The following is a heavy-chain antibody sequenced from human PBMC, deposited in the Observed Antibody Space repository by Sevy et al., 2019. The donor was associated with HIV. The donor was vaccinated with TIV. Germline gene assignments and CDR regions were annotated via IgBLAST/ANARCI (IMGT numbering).Heavy chain of an antibody. Sequence: GGSLRLSCAASGFSFSHYGMHWVRQTPGKGLEWVAVISYDGNNKYYADSVKGRFTISRDNSKNTVHLQMNSLRGEDTAVYYCAKAVSSGATKDYWGQGTLVTVSS. V-gene: IGHV3-30*18. D-gene: IGHD1-26*01. J-gene: IGHJ4*02. CDR1: GFSFSHYG. CDR3: AKAVSSGATKDY. CDR2: ISYDGNNK.